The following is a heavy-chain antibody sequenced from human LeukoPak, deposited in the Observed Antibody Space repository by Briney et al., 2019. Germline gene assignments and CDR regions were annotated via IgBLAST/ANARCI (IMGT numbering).Heavy chain of an antibody. V-gene: IGHV3-23*01. Sequence: GGSLRLSCAASGFTFSSYAMSWDRQAAGKWLEWVSAISGSGGSTYYADSVKGRFTISRDNSKNTLYLQMNSLRAEDAAVYFCAKYSGSYYYPPNWDSWGQGTLVTVSS. D-gene: IGHD1-26*01. CDR3: AKYSGSYYYPPNWDS. CDR2: ISGSGGST. CDR1: GFTFSSYA. J-gene: IGHJ4*02.